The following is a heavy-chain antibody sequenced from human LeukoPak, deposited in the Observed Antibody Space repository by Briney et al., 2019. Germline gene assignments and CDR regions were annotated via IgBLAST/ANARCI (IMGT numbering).Heavy chain of an antibody. CDR1: GGSVSSGSYY. V-gene: IGHV4-61*01. J-gene: IGHJ4*02. Sequence: PSETLSLTCTVSGGSVSSGSYYWGWVRQPPGTGLEWIGYIYYSGSTNYNPSLKSRVTISVDTSKNQFSLKLSSVTAADTAVYYCARDSQLWSFDYWGQGTLVTVSS. D-gene: IGHD5-18*01. CDR3: ARDSQLWSFDY. CDR2: IYYSGST.